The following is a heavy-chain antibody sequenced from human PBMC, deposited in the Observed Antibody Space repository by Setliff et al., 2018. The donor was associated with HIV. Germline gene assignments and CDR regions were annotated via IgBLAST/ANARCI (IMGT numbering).Heavy chain of an antibody. D-gene: IGHD6-19*01. CDR1: GGSISSSGYY. J-gene: IGHJ5*02. CDR2: VYYSGST. Sequence: SETLSLTCSVSGGSISSSGYYWSWIRQHPGKGLDWIGRVYYSGSTDYNPSLQSRATLSIDTSKDQFSLKLTSVFAADTAFYYCAKAGGSGWFAMNLWGQGTLVTVSS. CDR3: AKAGGSGWFAMNL. V-gene: IGHV4-31*02.